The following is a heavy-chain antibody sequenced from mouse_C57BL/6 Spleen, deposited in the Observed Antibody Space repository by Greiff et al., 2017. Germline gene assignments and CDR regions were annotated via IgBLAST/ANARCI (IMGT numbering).Heavy chain of an antibody. V-gene: IGHV1-81*01. J-gene: IGHJ3*01. CDR1: GYTFTSYG. CDR2: IYPRSGNT. D-gene: IGHD1-1*01. CDR3: ARNYGGSDAWFAY. Sequence: QVQLQQSGAELARPGASVKLSCKASGYTFTSYGISWVKQRTGQGLEWIGEIYPRSGNTYYNEKFKGKATLTADKSSSTAYMELRSLTSEDSAVXFCARNYGGSDAWFAYWGQGTLVTVSA.